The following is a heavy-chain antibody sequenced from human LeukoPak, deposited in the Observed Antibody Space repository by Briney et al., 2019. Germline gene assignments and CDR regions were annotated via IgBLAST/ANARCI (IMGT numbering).Heavy chain of an antibody. J-gene: IGHJ4*02. CDR2: IYSGGST. V-gene: IGHV3-53*01. Sequence: GGSLRLSCAASGFTFSNNYMSWVRQAPGKGLEWVSLIYSGGSTKYADSVKGRFTISRDNSRNTLYLEMNSLRAEDTAVYYCAVYSSFDCWGQGTLVTVSS. D-gene: IGHD3-22*01. CDR1: GFTFSNNY. CDR3: AVYSSFDC.